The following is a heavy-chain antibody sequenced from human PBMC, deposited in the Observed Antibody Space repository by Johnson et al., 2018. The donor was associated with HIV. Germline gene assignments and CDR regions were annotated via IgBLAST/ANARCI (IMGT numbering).Heavy chain of an antibody. CDR3: ARDGESQQLPLGDAFDF. V-gene: IGHV3-66*01. CDR2: IYSGGST. CDR1: GFNFSSHA. D-gene: IGHD6-13*01. J-gene: IGHJ3*01. Sequence: VQLVESGGGVVQPGRSLRLSCEASGFNFSSHAMHWVRQAPGKGLEWVSVIYSGGSTYYADSVMGRLTISRDNSKNTLYLQMYSLRVEDTAVYYWARDGESQQLPLGDAFDFWGQGTMVTVSS.